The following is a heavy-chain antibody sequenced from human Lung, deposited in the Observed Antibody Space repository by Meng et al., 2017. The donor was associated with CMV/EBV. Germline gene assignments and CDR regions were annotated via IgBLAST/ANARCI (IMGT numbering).Heavy chain of an antibody. Sequence: GGSLRLSCTASGFTFSTYDFHWVRQPTGKGLEWVSSIGTVGDTYSIGSVKGRFIISREDAKNSVYLQMNGLRDGDTGLYYCARARSPTHVDYWGQGALVIVSS. CDR3: ARARSPTHVDY. V-gene: IGHV3-13*01. CDR1: GFTFSTYD. CDR2: IGTVGDT. J-gene: IGHJ4*02.